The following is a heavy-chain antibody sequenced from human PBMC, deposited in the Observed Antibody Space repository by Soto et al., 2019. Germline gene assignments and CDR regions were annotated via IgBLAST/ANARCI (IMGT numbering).Heavy chain of an antibody. Sequence: QINLKESGPTLVNPTQTLTLTCSFSGFSLTTAGVGVGWVRQSPGEALEWLALIYWDDDERYSPSVKTRLTITKDTSKNQVVLKMTNMAPVDTATYYCAHSRNLITEDAQVGDFDYWGQGTLVTVSS. V-gene: IGHV2-5*02. CDR2: IYWDDDE. J-gene: IGHJ4*02. D-gene: IGHD3-10*01. CDR1: GFSLTTAGVG. CDR3: AHSRNLITEDAQVGDFDY.